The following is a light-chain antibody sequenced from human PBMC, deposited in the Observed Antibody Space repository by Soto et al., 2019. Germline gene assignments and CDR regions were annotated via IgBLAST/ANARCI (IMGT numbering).Light chain of an antibody. CDR2: DVS. CDR1: SSDVGDYNY. V-gene: IGLV2-14*01. J-gene: IGLJ2*01. CDR3: SSYTSDNTLL. Sequence: QSVLTQPASVSGSPGQSITISCTGTSSDVGDYNYVSWYQQYPGKAPKLMIYDVSNRPSGVSNRFSGSKSGNTAALTISGLQTEDEADYYCSSYTSDNTLLFGRGTKLTVL.